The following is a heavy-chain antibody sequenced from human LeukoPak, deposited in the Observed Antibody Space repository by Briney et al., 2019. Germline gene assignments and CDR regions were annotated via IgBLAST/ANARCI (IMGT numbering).Heavy chain of an antibody. CDR3: ARDLYCGGDCSLGYFDL. CDR2: ISSSSSYI. V-gene: IGHV3-21*06. J-gene: IGHJ2*01. Sequence: GGSVRLSCAPSGFSFSTYSMNCVRQAPGNWLEWLSSISSSSSYIYYADSVKGRFTISRDNAKNSLYLQMNSLRGEDTAVYYCARDLYCGGDCSLGYFDLWGRGTLVSVSS. CDR1: GFSFSTYS. D-gene: IGHD2-21*02.